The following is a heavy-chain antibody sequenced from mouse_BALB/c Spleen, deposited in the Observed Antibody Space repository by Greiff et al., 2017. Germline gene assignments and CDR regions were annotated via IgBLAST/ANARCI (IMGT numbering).Heavy chain of an antibody. CDR3: ARSLLLRRCMDY. Sequence: EVQLQESGGGLVQPGGSLKLSCAASGFTFSSYTMSWVRQTPEKRLEWVAYISNGGGSTYYPDTVKGRFTISRDNAKNTLYLQMSSLKSEDTAMYYCARSLLLRRCMDYWGQGTSVTVSS. CDR1: GFTFSSYT. J-gene: IGHJ4*01. CDR2: ISNGGGST. V-gene: IGHV5-12-2*01. D-gene: IGHD1-1*01.